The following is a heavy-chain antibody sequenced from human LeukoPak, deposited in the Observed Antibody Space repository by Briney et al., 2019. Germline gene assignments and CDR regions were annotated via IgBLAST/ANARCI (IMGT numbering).Heavy chain of an antibody. CDR3: AKVRWGSDNALDS. Sequence: GGSLRLSCVASGFTFSSYWMSWVRQAPGKGLEWVAVISYDGSNKYYADSVKGRFTISRDNSKNTLYLQMNSLRAEDTAVYYCAKVRWGSDNALDSWGQGTLVTGSS. CDR2: ISYDGSNK. D-gene: IGHD3-16*01. CDR1: GFTFSSYW. V-gene: IGHV3-30*18. J-gene: IGHJ4*02.